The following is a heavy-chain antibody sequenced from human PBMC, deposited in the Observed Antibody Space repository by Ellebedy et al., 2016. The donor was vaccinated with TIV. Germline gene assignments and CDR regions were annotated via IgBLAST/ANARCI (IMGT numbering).Heavy chain of an antibody. J-gene: IGHJ3*02. CDR3: TTIDSPIDLDI. CDR1: GFTFGDYA. Sequence: GGSLRLXCTASGFTFGDYAMSWFRQAPGKGLEWVGFIRSKAYGGTTEYAASVKGRFTISRDDSKSIAYLQMNSLKTEDTAVYYCTTIDSPIDLDIWGQGTMVTVSS. CDR2: IRSKAYGGTT. D-gene: IGHD2-15*01. V-gene: IGHV3-49*03.